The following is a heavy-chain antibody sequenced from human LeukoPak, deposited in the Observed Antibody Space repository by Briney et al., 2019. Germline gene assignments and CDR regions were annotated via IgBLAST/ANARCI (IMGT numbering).Heavy chain of an antibody. CDR3: ARDRSKRFLEWADAFDI. CDR2: VSSSGSTI. V-gene: IGHV3-11*01. Sequence: GGSLRLSCAASGFTFSDYYMSWIRQAPGRGLEWVSYVSSSGSTIYYADSVKGRFTISRDNAKNSMYLQMNSLRAEDTAVYYCARDRSKRFLEWADAFDIWGQGTMVTVSS. D-gene: IGHD3-3*01. CDR1: GFTFSDYY. J-gene: IGHJ3*02.